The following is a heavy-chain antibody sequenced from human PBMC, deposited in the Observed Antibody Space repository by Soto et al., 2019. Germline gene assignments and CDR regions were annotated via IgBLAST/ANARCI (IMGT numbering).Heavy chain of an antibody. D-gene: IGHD5-18*01. CDR1: GGTFSSYT. CDR2: IIPILGIA. J-gene: IGHJ6*02. V-gene: IGHV1-69*02. CDR3: ARAVTAMVTRYFYYGMDV. Sequence: SVKVSCKASGGTFSSYTISWVRQAPGQGLEWMGRIIPILGIANYAQKFQGRVTITADKSTSTAYMELSSLRSEDTAVYYCARAVTAMVTRYFYYGMDVWGQGTTVTVSS.